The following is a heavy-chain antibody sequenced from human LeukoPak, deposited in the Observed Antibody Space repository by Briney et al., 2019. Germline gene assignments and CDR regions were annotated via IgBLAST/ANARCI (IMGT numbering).Heavy chain of an antibody. CDR3: ATDSYVSGSYYRLFY. V-gene: IGHV3-7*01. Sequence: GGSLRLSCAASGFTFSHSWMTWVRQAPGKGLEWVASINGDGGEIHYVDSVKGRFTISRDNAKNTLYLQMNNLRAEDTAIYYCATDSYVSGSYYRLFYWGQGTLVTVSS. D-gene: IGHD3-10*01. CDR1: GFTFSHSW. J-gene: IGHJ4*02. CDR2: INGDGGEI.